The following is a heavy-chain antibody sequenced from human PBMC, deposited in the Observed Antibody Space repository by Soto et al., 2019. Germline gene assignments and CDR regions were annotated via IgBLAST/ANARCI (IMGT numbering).Heavy chain of an antibody. V-gene: IGHV3-30-3*01. J-gene: IGHJ5*02. Sequence: AGSLRLSCAAGGCTVISDGMHWVSQAPGKGLEWVAVISYDGSNKYYADSVKGRFTISRDNSKNTLYLQMNSLRAEDTAVYYCARDKYYYGSVPFDPWGQGTLVTVSS. CDR1: GCTVISDG. CDR3: ARDKYYYGSVPFDP. D-gene: IGHD3-10*01. CDR2: ISYDGSNK.